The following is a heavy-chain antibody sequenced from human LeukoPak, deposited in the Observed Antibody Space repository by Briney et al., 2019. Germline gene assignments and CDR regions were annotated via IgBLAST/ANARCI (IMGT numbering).Heavy chain of an antibody. V-gene: IGHV3-23*01. D-gene: IGHD2-15*01. Sequence: GGFLRLSCAASGFTFSNYAMSWVRQAPGKGLEWVSVISGSGGSTYYADSVKGRFTISRDDSKNTLYLQMNSLRAEDTAVYFCAKGSGGSCYSALVYWGQGTLVTVSS. CDR2: ISGSGGST. J-gene: IGHJ4*02. CDR1: GFTFSNYA. CDR3: AKGSGGSCYSALVY.